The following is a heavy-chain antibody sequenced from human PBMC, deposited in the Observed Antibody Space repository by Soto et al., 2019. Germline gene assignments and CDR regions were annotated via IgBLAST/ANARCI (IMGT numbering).Heavy chain of an antibody. CDR2: IFYSGNT. J-gene: IGHJ4*02. V-gene: IGHV4-30-4*01. Sequence: QVQLQESGPGLVKPSQTLSLTCTVSGGSISSGDYYWCWIRQPPGKGLEWIGSIFYSGNTHYNPVLRIRLTMSVATSKSQFSLKLDSVTAADTGVYYCARASAYTATDFDYWGQGTLVTVSS. CDR3: ARASAYTATDFDY. CDR1: GGSISSGDYY. D-gene: IGHD2-15*01.